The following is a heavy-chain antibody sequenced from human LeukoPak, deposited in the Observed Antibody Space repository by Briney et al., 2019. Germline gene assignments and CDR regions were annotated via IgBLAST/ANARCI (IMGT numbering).Heavy chain of an antibody. CDR2: ISSGSDYI. CDR1: GFTFSGYI. CDR3: ARSGSGWPYDY. J-gene: IGHJ4*02. D-gene: IGHD6-19*01. V-gene: IGHV3-21*01. Sequence: GGSLRLSCAASGFTFSGYIMNWVRQAPGKGLEWVSSISSGSDYIYYADSVKGRFTISRDNAKNSLYLQMSSLRAKDTAVYYCARSGSGWPYDYWGQGTLVTVSS.